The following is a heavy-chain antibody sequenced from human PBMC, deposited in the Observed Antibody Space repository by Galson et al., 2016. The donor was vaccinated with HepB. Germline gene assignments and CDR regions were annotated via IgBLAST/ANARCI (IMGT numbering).Heavy chain of an antibody. J-gene: IGHJ2*01. Sequence: SETLSLTCTVSGSSMYNYYWSWIRQPPGKGLEWIAYAYNTENTNYNPSLKSRVTISVDMSKNQFSLTLSSVPAADTAVYYCARAENYYDRSGYSHWYFDIWGRGTLVTVSS. CDR2: AYNTENT. CDR3: ARAENYYDRSGYSHWYFDI. CDR1: GSSMYNYY. V-gene: IGHV4-59*01. D-gene: IGHD3-22*01.